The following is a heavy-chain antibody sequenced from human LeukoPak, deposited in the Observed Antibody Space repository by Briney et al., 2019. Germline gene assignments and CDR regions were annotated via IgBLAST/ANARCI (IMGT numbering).Heavy chain of an antibody. CDR1: GGSISSSSYY. V-gene: IGHV4-39*01. J-gene: IGHJ4*02. CDR2: IYYSGST. CDR3: ARLWFGELFGY. Sequence: TSETLSLTCTVSGGSISSSSYYWGWIRQPPGKGLEWIGSIYYSGSTYYNPSLKSRVTISVDTSKNQFSLKLSSVTAADTAVYYCARLWFGELFGYWGQGTLVTVSS. D-gene: IGHD3-10*01.